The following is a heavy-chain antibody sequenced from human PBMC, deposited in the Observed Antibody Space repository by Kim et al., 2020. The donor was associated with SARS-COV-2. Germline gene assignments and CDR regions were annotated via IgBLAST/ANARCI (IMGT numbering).Heavy chain of an antibody. CDR3: ARDFAQVLRYFDWPYRTSKGWFDP. V-gene: IGHV7-4-1*02. D-gene: IGHD3-9*01. J-gene: IGHJ5*02. Sequence: ASVKVSCKASGYTFTNYAMNWVRQAPGQGLEWMGWINTNTGNPTYAQGFTGRFVFSLDTSVSTAYLQISSLKAEVTAVYYCARDFAQVLRYFDWPYRTSKGWFDPWGQGTLVTVSS. CDR1: GYTFTNYA. CDR2: INTNTGNP.